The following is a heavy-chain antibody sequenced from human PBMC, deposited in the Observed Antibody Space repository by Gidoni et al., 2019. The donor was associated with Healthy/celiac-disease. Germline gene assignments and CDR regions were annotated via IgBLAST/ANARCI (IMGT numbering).Heavy chain of an antibody. Sequence: EVQLVASGGGLVQPGGSLRLSCAASGFTFSRYSMNWVRQAPGKGLEWVSYISSSSSTIDYADSVKGRFTISRDNAKNSLYLQMNSLRDEDTAVYYCARDLYDSSGYYYRHPTCFDDWGQGTLVTVSS. V-gene: IGHV3-48*02. CDR1: GFTFSRYS. CDR3: ARDLYDSSGYYYRHPTCFDD. D-gene: IGHD3-22*01. CDR2: ISSSSSTI. J-gene: IGHJ4*02.